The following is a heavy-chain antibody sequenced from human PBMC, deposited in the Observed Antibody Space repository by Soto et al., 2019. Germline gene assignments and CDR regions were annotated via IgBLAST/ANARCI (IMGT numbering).Heavy chain of an antibody. CDR2: ISSSSSYI. J-gene: IGHJ4*02. Sequence: EVQLVESGGGLVKPGGSLRLSCAASGFTFSSYSMNWVRQAPGKGLEWVSSISSSSSYIYYADSVKGRFTISRDNAKNSLYLQINTLRPENTAVYYCARDSAPNYPIAAVINYFDYWGQGTLVTVSS. CDR3: ARDSAPNYPIAAVINYFDY. D-gene: IGHD6-13*01. V-gene: IGHV3-21*01. CDR1: GFTFSSYS.